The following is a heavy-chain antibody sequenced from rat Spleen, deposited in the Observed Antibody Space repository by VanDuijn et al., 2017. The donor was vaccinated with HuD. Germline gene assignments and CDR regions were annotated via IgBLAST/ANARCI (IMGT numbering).Heavy chain of an antibody. D-gene: IGHD1-12*02. CDR3: TTDYYDGSYYYGMRFAY. Sequence: EVQLVESGGGLVQPGRSLKLSCAASGFTFSNYGMAWVRQAPTKGLEWVASITNSGGSTYYRDSVKGRFTISRDNAKSTLYLQMDSLRSEDTATYYCTTDYYDGSYYYGMRFAYWGQGTLVTVSS. V-gene: IGHV5-27*01. CDR1: GFTFSNYG. CDR2: ITNSGGST. J-gene: IGHJ3*01.